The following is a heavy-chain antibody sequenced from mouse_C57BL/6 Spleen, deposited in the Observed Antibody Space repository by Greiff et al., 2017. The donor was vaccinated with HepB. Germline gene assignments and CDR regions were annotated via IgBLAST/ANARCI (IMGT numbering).Heavy chain of an antibody. D-gene: IGHD3-3*01. CDR1: GFTFSDYG. CDR2: LSSGSSTI. Sequence: EVQLVESGGGLVKPGGSLKLSCAASGFTFSDYGMHWVRQAPEKGLEWVAYLSSGSSTIYYADTVKGRFTISRDNAKNTLFLQMHSLTSEDPAMYYCESRDSPAWFAYWGQGTRVTVSA. J-gene: IGHJ3*01. V-gene: IGHV5-17*01. CDR3: ESRDSPAWFAY.